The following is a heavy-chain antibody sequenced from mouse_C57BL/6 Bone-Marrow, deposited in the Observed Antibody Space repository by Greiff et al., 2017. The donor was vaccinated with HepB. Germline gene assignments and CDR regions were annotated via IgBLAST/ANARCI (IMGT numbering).Heavy chain of an antibody. CDR1: GYTFTSYT. CDR3: ARDHYYGVLFDY. D-gene: IGHD1-2*01. V-gene: IGHV1-4*01. Sequence: VQLVESGAELARPGASVKMSCKASGYTFTSYTMHWVKQRPGQGLEWIGYINPSSGYTKYNQKFKDKATLTADKSSSTAYMQLSSLTSEDSAVYYCARDHYYGVLFDYWGQGTSLTVSS. CDR2: INPSSGYT. J-gene: IGHJ2*02.